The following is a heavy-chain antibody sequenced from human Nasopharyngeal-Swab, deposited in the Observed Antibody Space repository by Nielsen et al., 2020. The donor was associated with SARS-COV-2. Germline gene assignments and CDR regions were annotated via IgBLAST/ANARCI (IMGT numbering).Heavy chain of an antibody. J-gene: IGHJ6*02. CDR1: GFTVSSNY. Sequence: GRSLSLSCAASGFTVSSNYMSWVRQAPGKGLEWVSVIYSGGSTYYADSVKGRFTISRDNSKNTLYLQMNSLRAEDTAVYYCARGSFDYYYGMDVWGQGTTVTVSS. CDR2: IYSGGST. V-gene: IGHV3-53*01. CDR3: ARGSFDYYYGMDV.